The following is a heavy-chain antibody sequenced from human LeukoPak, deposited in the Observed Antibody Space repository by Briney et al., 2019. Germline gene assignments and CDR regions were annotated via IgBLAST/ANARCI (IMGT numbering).Heavy chain of an antibody. CDR2: IIPIFGTA. Sequence: SVKVPCKASGGTFSSYAISWVRQAPGQGLEWMGGIIPIFGTANYAQKFQGRVTITTDESTSTAYMELSSLRSEDTAVYYCAAMGSTYCSSTSCVNWGQGTLVTVTS. D-gene: IGHD2-2*01. V-gene: IGHV1-69*05. J-gene: IGHJ4*02. CDR1: GGTFSSYA. CDR3: AAMGSTYCSSTSCVN.